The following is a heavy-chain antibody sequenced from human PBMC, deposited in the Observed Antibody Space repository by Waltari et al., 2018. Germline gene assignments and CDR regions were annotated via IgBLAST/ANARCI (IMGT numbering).Heavy chain of an antibody. CDR3: ALSPQQLLAFDF. D-gene: IGHD6-13*01. V-gene: IGHV1-69*04. Sequence: QVQVVQSGTEVKKPGSSVRVSCKVSGDTFNKYAISWVRQAPGQGLEWMGNSVPNLRLTNFSHKFRDRVTLTATTSTTTAFMDLTDLTSEDTAVYYCALSPQQLLAFDFWGQGTMVTVSS. CDR2: SVPNLRLT. CDR1: GDTFNKYA. J-gene: IGHJ3*01.